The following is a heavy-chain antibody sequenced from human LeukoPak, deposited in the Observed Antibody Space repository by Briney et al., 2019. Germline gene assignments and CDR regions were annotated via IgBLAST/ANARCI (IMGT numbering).Heavy chain of an antibody. CDR3: AKHRSGYYRDAFDI. Sequence: GGSLRLSCAASGFTFSSYSMNWVRQAPGKGLEWVSSISSSSSYIYYADSVKGRFTISRDNAKNSLYLQMNSLRAEDMAVYYCAKHRSGYYRDAFDIWGQGTMVTVSS. J-gene: IGHJ3*02. D-gene: IGHD3-22*01. CDR2: ISSSSSYI. CDR1: GFTFSSYS. V-gene: IGHV3-21*04.